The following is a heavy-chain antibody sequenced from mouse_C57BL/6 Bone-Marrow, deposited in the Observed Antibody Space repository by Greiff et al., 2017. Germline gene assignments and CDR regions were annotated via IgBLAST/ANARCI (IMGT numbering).Heavy chain of an antibody. D-gene: IGHD2-5*01. Sequence: VQLQQSGPELVKPGASVKISCKASGYTFTDYFINWVKQRPGQGLEWIGWIFPGSGSTSYNEKFKGKATLTVDKSSRTAYMLLSSLTSEDSAVYFCARLDPYYSRPMDYWGQGTSVTVSS. V-gene: IGHV1-75*01. CDR2: IFPGSGST. CDR1: GYTFTDYF. CDR3: ARLDPYYSRPMDY. J-gene: IGHJ4*01.